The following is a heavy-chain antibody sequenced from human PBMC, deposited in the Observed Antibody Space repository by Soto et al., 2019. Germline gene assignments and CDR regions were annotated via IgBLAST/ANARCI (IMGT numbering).Heavy chain of an antibody. J-gene: IGHJ3*02. D-gene: IGHD3-10*01. CDR2: IYYSGST. Sequence: QLQLQESGPGLVKPSETLSLTCTVSGGSISSSSYYWGWIRQPPGKGLERIGSIYYSGSTYYNPSLKSRVTISVDTSKNQFPLKLSSVTAADTAVYYCARHQPGSGSRSGAFDIWGQGTMVTVSS. CDR1: GGSISSSSYY. V-gene: IGHV4-39*01. CDR3: ARHQPGSGSRSGAFDI.